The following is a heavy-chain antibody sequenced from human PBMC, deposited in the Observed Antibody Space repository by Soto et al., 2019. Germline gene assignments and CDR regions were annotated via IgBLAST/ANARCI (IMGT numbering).Heavy chain of an antibody. D-gene: IGHD3-10*02. CDR1: GGSISSGGYY. CDR2: IYYSGST. J-gene: IGHJ5*02. V-gene: IGHV4-31*03. Sequence: SETLSLTCTVSGGSISSGGYYWSWIRQHPGKGLEWIGYIYYSGSTYYNPSLKSRVTISVDTSKNQFSLKLSSVTAADTAVYYCARTLFGWGIWFDPWGQGTLVTVSS. CDR3: ARTLFGWGIWFDP.